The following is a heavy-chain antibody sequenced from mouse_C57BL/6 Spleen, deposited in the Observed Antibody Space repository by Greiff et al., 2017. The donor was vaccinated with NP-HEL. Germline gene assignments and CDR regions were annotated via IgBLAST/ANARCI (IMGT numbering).Heavy chain of an antibody. CDR1: GYAFTNYL. CDR3: ARDGQYYFDY. CDR2: INPGSGGT. D-gene: IGHD2-3*01. Sequence: LEESGAELVRPGTSVKVSCKASGYAFTNYLIEWVKQRPGQGLEWIGVINPGSGGTNYNEKFKGKATLTADKSSSTAYMQLSSLTSEDSAVYFCARDGQYYFDYWGPRHHSHSLL. J-gene: IGHJ2*01. V-gene: IGHV1-54*01.